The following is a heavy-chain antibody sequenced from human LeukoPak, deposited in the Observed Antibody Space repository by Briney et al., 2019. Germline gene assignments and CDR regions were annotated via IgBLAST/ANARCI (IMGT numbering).Heavy chain of an antibody. CDR2: IRSSGSTK. CDR3: ARDFGRWYFDY. V-gene: IGHV3-48*03. Sequence: GGSLRLSCTASGFTFGDYGMIWVRQAPGKGLEWVSYIRSSGSTKYYADSVKGRFTISRDNAKNSLYLQMNSLRAEDTAVYYCARDFGRWYFDYWGQGTLVTVSS. CDR1: GFTFGDYG. J-gene: IGHJ4*02. D-gene: IGHD4-23*01.